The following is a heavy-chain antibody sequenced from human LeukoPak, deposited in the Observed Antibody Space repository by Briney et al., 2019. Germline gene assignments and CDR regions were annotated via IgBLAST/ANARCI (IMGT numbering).Heavy chain of an antibody. Sequence: PGGSLRLSCAASGFTFSSYAMHWVRRAPGKGLEWVALISYDGSNKYYADSVKGRFTISRDNSKNTLYLQMNSLRAEDTAVYYCAKVPYYDSSGHFDYWGQGTLVTVSS. CDR2: ISYDGSNK. V-gene: IGHV3-30*04. CDR3: AKVPYYDSSGHFDY. J-gene: IGHJ4*02. CDR1: GFTFSSYA. D-gene: IGHD3-22*01.